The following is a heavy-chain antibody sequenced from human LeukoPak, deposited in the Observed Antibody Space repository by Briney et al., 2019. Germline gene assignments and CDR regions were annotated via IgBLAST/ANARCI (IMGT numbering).Heavy chain of an antibody. CDR2: IYTTGST. Sequence: SETLSLTCTVSGGSISSGSYYWSWIRQPAGKELEWIGRIYTTGSTNYSPSLKSRVTISADTSKNQFSLKLSSVTAADTAVYYCARDPRGPTGYDHSGRDSFDYWGQGTLVTVSS. J-gene: IGHJ4*02. CDR3: ARDPRGPTGYDHSGRDSFDY. V-gene: IGHV4-61*02. CDR1: GGSISSGSYY. D-gene: IGHD3-22*01.